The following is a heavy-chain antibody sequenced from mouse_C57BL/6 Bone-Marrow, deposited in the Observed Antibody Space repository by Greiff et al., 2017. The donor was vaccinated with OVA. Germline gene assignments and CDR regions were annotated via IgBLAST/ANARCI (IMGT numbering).Heavy chain of an antibody. J-gene: IGHJ2*01. CDR3: ARDGSSWYYFDY. CDR2: IYPGNSDT. CDR1: GYTFTSYW. V-gene: IGHV1-5*01. Sequence: EVQLQQSGTVLARPGASVKMSCKTSGYTFTSYWMHWVKQRPGQGLEWIGAIYPGNSDTSYNQKFKGKAKLTAVTSASTAYMELSSLTYEDSAVYYCARDGSSWYYFDYWGQGTTLTVSS. D-gene: IGHD1-1*01.